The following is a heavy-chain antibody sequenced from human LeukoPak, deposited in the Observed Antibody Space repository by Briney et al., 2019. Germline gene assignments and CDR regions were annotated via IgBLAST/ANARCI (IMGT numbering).Heavy chain of an antibody. V-gene: IGHV3-33*06. J-gene: IGHJ3*02. CDR2: IWYDGTTK. CDR3: AKSGTGHDAFDI. CDR1: GFTFSSYG. Sequence: GGSLRLSCAASGFTFSSYGMHWVRQAPGKGLEWVAIIWYDGTTKYYADSVKGRFTLSRDNSKNTMFLQMNSLRAEDTAVYYCAKSGTGHDAFDIWGQGTKVTVSS. D-gene: IGHD3/OR15-3a*01.